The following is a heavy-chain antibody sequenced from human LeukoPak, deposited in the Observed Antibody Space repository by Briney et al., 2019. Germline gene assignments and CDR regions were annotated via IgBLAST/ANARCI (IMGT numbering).Heavy chain of an antibody. Sequence: GGSLQISCKGTGSHFTSYWIGWVRPMPGEGRERMEIIYTSESETRYSPSFKGQVTISADKSISTAYVQWSSLKASDTAMYYCARPSGSGSYYNVLFDYWGQGTLVTVSS. CDR1: GSHFTSYW. CDR3: ARPSGSGSYYNVLFDY. CDR2: IYTSESET. J-gene: IGHJ4*02. D-gene: IGHD3-10*01. V-gene: IGHV5-51*01.